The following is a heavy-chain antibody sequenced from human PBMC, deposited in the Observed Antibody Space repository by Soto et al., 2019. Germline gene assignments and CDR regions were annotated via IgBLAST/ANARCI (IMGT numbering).Heavy chain of an antibody. Sequence: GGSLRLSCAASGFTFSSYAMSWVRQAPGKGLEWVSAISGSGGSTYYADSVKGRFTISRDNSKNTLYLQMNSLRAEDTAVYYCAKTPYYYDSSGKYDYWGQGTLVTVSS. CDR2: ISGSGGST. V-gene: IGHV3-23*01. D-gene: IGHD3-22*01. CDR3: AKTPYYYDSSGKYDY. CDR1: GFTFSSYA. J-gene: IGHJ4*02.